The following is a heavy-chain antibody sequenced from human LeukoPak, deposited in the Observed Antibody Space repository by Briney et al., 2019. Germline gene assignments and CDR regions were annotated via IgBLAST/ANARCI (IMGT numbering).Heavy chain of an antibody. V-gene: IGHV3-21*04. J-gene: IGHJ4*02. D-gene: IGHD3-22*01. CDR1: GFTFSSYS. CDR3: ARRAGDYSHPYDY. Sequence: GGSLRLSCAASGFTFSSYSMNWVRQAPGKGLECVSSISGSSSYIYYADSVKGRFTISRDNSKNTVHLQMNSLRAEDTAMYYCARRAGDYSHPYDYWGQGTLVTVSS. CDR2: ISGSSSYI.